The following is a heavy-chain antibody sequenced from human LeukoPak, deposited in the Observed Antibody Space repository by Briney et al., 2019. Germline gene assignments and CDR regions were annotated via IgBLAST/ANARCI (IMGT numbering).Heavy chain of an antibody. D-gene: IGHD1-1*01. CDR3: ARDVWKGWFDP. J-gene: IGHJ5*02. Sequence: GGSLRLSCAASGFTFSSYAMHWVRQAPGKGLEWVAVISYDGSNKYYADSVKGRFTISRDNSKNTLYLQMNSLRAEDTAVYYCARDVWKGWFDPWGQGTLVTFSS. V-gene: IGHV3-30-3*01. CDR1: GFTFSSYA. CDR2: ISYDGSNK.